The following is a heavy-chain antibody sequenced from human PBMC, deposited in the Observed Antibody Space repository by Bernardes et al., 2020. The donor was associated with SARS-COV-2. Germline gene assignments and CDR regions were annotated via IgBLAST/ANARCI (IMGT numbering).Heavy chain of an antibody. J-gene: IGHJ5*01. D-gene: IGHD3-22*01. CDR3: AKDAYHVYYDSAGYFDF. CDR1: GFTFGSRA. V-gene: IGHV3-23*01. CDR2: ISGGAEMT. Sequence: VGSLRLSCVVSGFTFGSRAMSWLRQAPGRGLEWVSSISGGAEMTYYADSVKGRFTISRDNSKNTLYLQMDSLATEDTAIYSCAKDAYHVYYDSAGYFDFLDRGTPVTVSS.